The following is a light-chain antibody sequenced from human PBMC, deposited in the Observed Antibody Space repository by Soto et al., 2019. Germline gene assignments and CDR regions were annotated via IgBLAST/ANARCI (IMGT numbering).Light chain of an antibody. CDR3: QHYGSSPSIT. CDR1: QSVSSSY. Sequence: EIVLTHSPGTLSLSPGERATLSCRASQSVSSSYLAWYQQKPGQAPRLLIYGTSSRPTGIPDRFSGSGSGKDFSLPIRCLEREDCAVYYYQHYGSSPSITFGQGTLLEMK. CDR2: GTS. J-gene: IGKJ5*01. V-gene: IGKV3-20*01.